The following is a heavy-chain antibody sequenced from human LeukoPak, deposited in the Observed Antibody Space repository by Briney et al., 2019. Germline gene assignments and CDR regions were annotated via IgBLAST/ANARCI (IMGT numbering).Heavy chain of an antibody. D-gene: IGHD3-22*01. CDR2: INPSGGST. CDR3: ARDLDGSGYYPDY. J-gene: IGHJ4*02. CDR1: GYTFTSFY. V-gene: IGHV1-46*01. Sequence: ASVKVSCKASGYTFTSFYMHWVRQAPGQGLERMGIINPSGGSTSYAQKFQGRVTMTRDTSTNTVYVELSSLISEDTAVYYCARDLDGSGYYPDYWGQGTLVTVSS.